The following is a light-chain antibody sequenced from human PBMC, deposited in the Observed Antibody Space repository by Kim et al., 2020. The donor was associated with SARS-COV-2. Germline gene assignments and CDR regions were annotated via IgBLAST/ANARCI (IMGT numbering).Light chain of an antibody. J-gene: IGKJ1*01. Sequence: DIVMTQSPDSLTVSLGERATITCKSSQSILHSNNHNLAWYQQKPGQPPKLLIYWASTRESGVPDRISGSGSGTDFTLTISSLQPEDVARYYCQQYYAIPWTFGQGTKVDIK. CDR1: QSILHSNNHN. CDR2: WAS. CDR3: QQYYAIPWT. V-gene: IGKV4-1*01.